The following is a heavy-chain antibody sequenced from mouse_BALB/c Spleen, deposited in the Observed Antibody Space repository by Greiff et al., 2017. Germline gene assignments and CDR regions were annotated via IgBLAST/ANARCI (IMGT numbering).Heavy chain of an antibody. Sequence: QVQLQQSGPELVKPGASVRISCKASGYTFTSYYIHWVKQRPGQGLEWIGWIYPGNVNTKYNEKFKGKATLTADKSSSTAYMQLSSLTSEDSAVYFCARERDYAMDYWGQGTSVTVSS. CDR1: GYTFTSYY. CDR2: IYPGNVNT. J-gene: IGHJ4*01. V-gene: IGHV1S56*01. CDR3: ARERDYAMDY.